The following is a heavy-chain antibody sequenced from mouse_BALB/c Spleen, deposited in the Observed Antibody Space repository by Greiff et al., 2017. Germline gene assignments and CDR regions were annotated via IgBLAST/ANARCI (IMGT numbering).Heavy chain of an antibody. V-gene: IGHV5-15*02. CDR1: GFTFSDYG. D-gene: IGHD4-1*01. J-gene: IGHJ4*01. Sequence: DVMLVESGGGLVQPGGSRKLSCAASGFTFSDYGMAWVRQAPGKGPEWVAFISNLAYSIYYTDTVTGRFTISRENAKNTLYLEMSSLRSEDTAMYYCARNWNYAMDYWGQGTSVTVSS. CDR3: ARNWNYAMDY. CDR2: ISNLAYSI.